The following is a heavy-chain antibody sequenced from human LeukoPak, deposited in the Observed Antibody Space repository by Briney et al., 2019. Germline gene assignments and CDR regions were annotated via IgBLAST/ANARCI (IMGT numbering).Heavy chain of an antibody. J-gene: IGHJ4*02. Sequence: GGSLRLSCAASGNYWMHWVRQAPGKGLVWVSHINSDGSWTSYADSVKGRFTISKDNAKNTVYPQMSSLRAEDTAVYYCVSFYETYWGRGTLVTVSS. V-gene: IGHV3-74*01. CDR3: VSFYETY. CDR1: GNYW. CDR2: INSDGSWT. D-gene: IGHD2/OR15-2a*01.